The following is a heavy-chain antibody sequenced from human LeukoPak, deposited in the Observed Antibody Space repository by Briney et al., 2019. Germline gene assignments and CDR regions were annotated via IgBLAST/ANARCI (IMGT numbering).Heavy chain of an antibody. CDR1: GYIFTTFW. J-gene: IGHJ4*02. V-gene: IGHV5-51*01. CDR2: IYPGDSDT. CDR3: ARRSGYDLV. D-gene: IGHD5-12*01. Sequence: GESLEISCKASGYIFTTFWFGWVRQLPGKGLEWMGIIYPGDSDTRYSPSFQGQVTISVDKSISTAYLQWNSLKASDTAMYFCARRSGYDLVWGQGTLVTVSS.